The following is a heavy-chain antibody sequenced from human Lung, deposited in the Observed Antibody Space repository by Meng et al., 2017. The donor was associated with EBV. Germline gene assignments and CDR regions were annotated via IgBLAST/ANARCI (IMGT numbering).Heavy chain of an antibody. J-gene: IGHJ4*02. CDR3: ARGHFRGSSWFDY. CDR2: INPSGGTT. Sequence: VNMVQSRGEVKKPGASGKVSCKASGYTFTSFDLNWVRQAPGQGLEWMGIINPSGGTTSDAQKFQGRVTMTRDTSTSTVYMELSSLRPEDTAVYYCARGHFRGSSWFDYWGQGTLVTVSS. D-gene: IGHD6-13*01. CDR1: GYTFTSFD. V-gene: IGHV1-46*03.